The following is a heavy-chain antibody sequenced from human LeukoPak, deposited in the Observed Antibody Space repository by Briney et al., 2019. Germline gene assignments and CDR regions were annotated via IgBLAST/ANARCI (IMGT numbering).Heavy chain of an antibody. Sequence: GGSLRLSCVVSGFTFSSYAMSWVRQAPGKGLEWVSAISGSGGSTYYADSVKGRFTISRDNSKNTLYLQMNSLRAEDTAVYYCAKDVVVVPAAPFDYWGQGTLVTVSS. D-gene: IGHD2-2*01. CDR1: GFTFSSYA. J-gene: IGHJ4*02. CDR3: AKDVVVVPAAPFDY. CDR2: ISGSGGST. V-gene: IGHV3-23*01.